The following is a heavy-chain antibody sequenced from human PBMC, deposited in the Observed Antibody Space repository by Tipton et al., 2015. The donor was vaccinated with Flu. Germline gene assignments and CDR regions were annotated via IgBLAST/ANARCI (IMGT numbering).Heavy chain of an antibody. V-gene: IGHV4-4*07. J-gene: IGHJ3*02. Sequence: TLSLTCTVSGGSISTSYWSWIRQPAGKGLEWIGRISTSGSTNYNASLKSRVTLSRDTSKNHISLRLRSATAADTALYYCARDLRGYSGYTGGDAFDMWGRGIMVFVSS. CDR3: ARDLRGYSGYTGGDAFDM. CDR1: GGSISTSY. CDR2: ISTSGST. D-gene: IGHD5-12*01.